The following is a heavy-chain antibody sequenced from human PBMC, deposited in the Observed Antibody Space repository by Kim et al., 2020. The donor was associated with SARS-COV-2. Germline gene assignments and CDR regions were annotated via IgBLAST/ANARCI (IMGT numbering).Heavy chain of an antibody. V-gene: IGHV1-18*01. CDR1: GYTFTSYG. J-gene: IGHJ4*02. Sequence: ASVKVSCKASGYTFTSYGISWVRQAPGQGLEWMGWISAYNGNTNYAQKLQGRVTMTTDTSTSTAYMELRSLRSDDTAVYYCARKSMTTVTKGDDYWGQGTLVTVSS. CDR2: ISAYNGNT. CDR3: ARKSMTTVTKGDDY. D-gene: IGHD4-17*01.